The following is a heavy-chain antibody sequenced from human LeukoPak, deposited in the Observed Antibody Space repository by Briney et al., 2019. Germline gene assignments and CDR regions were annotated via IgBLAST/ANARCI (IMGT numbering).Heavy chain of an antibody. CDR2: IYTSGST. V-gene: IGHV4-61*02. Sequence: PSQTLSLTCTVSGGSISSGSYYWSWIRQPAGKGLEWIGRIYTSGSTNYNPSLKSRVTISVDTSKNQLSLKLTSVTAADTAVYYCARDAWWPESWRFDPWGQGTLVTVSS. J-gene: IGHJ5*02. CDR1: GGSISSGSYY. CDR3: ARDAWWPESWRFDP. D-gene: IGHD2-8*02.